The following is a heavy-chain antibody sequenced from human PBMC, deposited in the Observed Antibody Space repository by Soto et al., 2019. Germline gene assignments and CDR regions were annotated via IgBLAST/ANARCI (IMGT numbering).Heavy chain of an antibody. D-gene: IGHD3-22*01. Sequence: GASVKVSCKASGYTFTGYYMHWVRQAPGQGLEWMGWISAINGNTNYAQKLQGRVTMTTDTSTSTAYMELRSLRSDDTAVYYCAWYDGSSGSNRFDYWGQGTLVTVSS. CDR1: GYTFTGYY. CDR2: ISAINGNT. J-gene: IGHJ4*02. CDR3: AWYDGSSGSNRFDY. V-gene: IGHV1-18*04.